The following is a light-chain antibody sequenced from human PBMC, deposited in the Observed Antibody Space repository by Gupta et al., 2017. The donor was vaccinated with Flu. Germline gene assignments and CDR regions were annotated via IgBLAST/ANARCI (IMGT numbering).Light chain of an antibody. CDR2: DTN. CDR3: LLTYGGPRV. J-gene: IGLJ6*01. V-gene: IGLV7-46*01. CDR1: HGAVTSDHY. Sequence: QAVVPPEPSLTASPGGTVTLTCGASHGAVTSDHYPFWFQHMPGQAPRTLIFDTNNRHPWTPARFSGSLLGGKAALTLSGAQPEDEADYYCLLTYGGPRVFGRVTKLTVL.